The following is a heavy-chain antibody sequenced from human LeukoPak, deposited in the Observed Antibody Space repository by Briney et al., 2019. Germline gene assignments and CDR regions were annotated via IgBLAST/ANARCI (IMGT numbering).Heavy chain of an antibody. V-gene: IGHV1-8*01. CDR3: ARVRRAFFWSGHEEYFDY. D-gene: IGHD3-3*01. CDR1: GYTFTSYD. Sequence: VGSVKVSCKPSGYTFTSYDINCVRQATGRGVEWRGWMNLNSGNTGYAQKFQGRVTMTRNTSISTSYMELSSLRSEDTAVYYCARVRRAFFWSGHEEYFDYWGQGTLVTVSS. CDR2: MNLNSGNT. J-gene: IGHJ4*02.